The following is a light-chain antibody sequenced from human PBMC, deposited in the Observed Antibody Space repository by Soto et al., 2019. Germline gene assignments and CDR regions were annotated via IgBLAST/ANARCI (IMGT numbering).Light chain of an antibody. J-gene: IGLJ3*02. CDR2: FDD. CDR3: AACDDSLNGPV. CDR1: SSNIGNNA. V-gene: IGLV1-36*01. Sequence: QSVLTQPPSVSAAPRQRVTISCSGSSSNIGNNAGNWYQQVPGKAPKLLIHFDDRVASGISDRFSGSKSGTSASLAISGLQSEDEADYYCAACDDSLNGPVFGGGTKLTVL.